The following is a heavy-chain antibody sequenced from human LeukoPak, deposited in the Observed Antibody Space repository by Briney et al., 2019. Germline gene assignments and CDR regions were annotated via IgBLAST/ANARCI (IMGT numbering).Heavy chain of an antibody. CDR2: INPNSGGT. CDR3: ARVLYYDSSGYYYPVAFDI. V-gene: IGHV1-2*02. Sequence: GASVKVSCKASGYTFTGYYMHWVRQAPGQGLEWMGWINPNSGGTNYAQKFQGRVTMTRDTYISTAYMELSRLRSDDTAVYYCARVLYYDSSGYYYPVAFDIWGQGTMVTVSS. CDR1: GYTFTGYY. D-gene: IGHD3-22*01. J-gene: IGHJ3*02.